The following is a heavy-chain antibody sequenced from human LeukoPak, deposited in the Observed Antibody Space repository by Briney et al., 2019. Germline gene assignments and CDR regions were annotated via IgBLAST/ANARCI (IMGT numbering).Heavy chain of an antibody. CDR3: ARDYVWDAFDI. CDR1: VFTVSINY. Sequence: GGSLRLLCAPSVFTVSINYMSWVRQAPGKGLEWVAVIYSGGSTYYADSVKGRFTISRDNSKNTLYLQMNSLRAEDTAVYYCARDYVWDAFDIWGQGTMVTVSS. D-gene: IGHD2-8*01. CDR2: IYSGGST. V-gene: IGHV3-66*01. J-gene: IGHJ3*02.